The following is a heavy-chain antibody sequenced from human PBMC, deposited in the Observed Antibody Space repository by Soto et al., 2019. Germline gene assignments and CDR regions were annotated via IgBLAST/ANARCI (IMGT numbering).Heavy chain of an antibody. J-gene: IGHJ5*02. CDR2: INPNSGGT. CDR1: GYTFTGYY. CDR3: ARAKTVAGTYWFDP. Sequence: ASVKVSCKASGYTFTGYYMHWVRQAPGQGLEWMGWINPNSGGTNYAQKFQGWVTMTRDTSISTAYMELSRLRSDDTAVYYCARAKTVAGTYWFDPWGQGTLVTVPQ. V-gene: IGHV1-2*04. D-gene: IGHD6-19*01.